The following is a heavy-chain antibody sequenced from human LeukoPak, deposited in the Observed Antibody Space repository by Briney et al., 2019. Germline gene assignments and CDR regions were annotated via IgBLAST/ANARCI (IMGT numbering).Heavy chain of an antibody. J-gene: IGHJ4*02. CDR3: TTDVGASLDY. CDR1: GFTFSNAW. D-gene: IGHD1-26*01. V-gene: IGHV3-15*01. CDR2: IKSKTDGGTT. Sequence: GGSLRLSCAASGFTFSNAWMSWVRQAPGKGLEWVGRIKSKTDGGTTDYAAPVKGRFTISRDDSQNTLYLQMSSLKTGDTAVYYCTTDVGASLDYWGQGTLVTVSS.